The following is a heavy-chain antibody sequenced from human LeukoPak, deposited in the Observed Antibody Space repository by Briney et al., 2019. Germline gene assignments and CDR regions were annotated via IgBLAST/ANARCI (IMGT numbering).Heavy chain of an antibody. CDR2: INTNTGNP. CDR1: GYTFTSYA. Sequence: ASVKVSCKASGYTFTSYAMNWVRQAPEQGLEWMGWINTNTGNPTYAQGFTGRFVFSLDTSVSTAYLQTSSLKTEDTAVYYCARVSRSRGEWLFDYWGQGTLVSVSS. V-gene: IGHV7-4-1*02. CDR3: ARVSRSRGEWLFDY. D-gene: IGHD3-3*01. J-gene: IGHJ4*02.